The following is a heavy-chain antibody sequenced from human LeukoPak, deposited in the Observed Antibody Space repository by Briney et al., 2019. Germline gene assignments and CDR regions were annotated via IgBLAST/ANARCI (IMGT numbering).Heavy chain of an antibody. D-gene: IGHD2-15*01. Sequence: PGGSLRLSCAVSGFTFSSSWMHWVRQAPGKGLVWVSHIKTDGSTTAYADSVKGRFTISRDNAKNTLYLQMNSLRAEDTGVYYCAKQLGYCSDGSCYFPYWGQGTLVTVSS. V-gene: IGHV3-74*01. CDR2: IKTDGSTT. CDR1: GFTFSSSW. J-gene: IGHJ4*02. CDR3: AKQLGYCSDGSCYFPY.